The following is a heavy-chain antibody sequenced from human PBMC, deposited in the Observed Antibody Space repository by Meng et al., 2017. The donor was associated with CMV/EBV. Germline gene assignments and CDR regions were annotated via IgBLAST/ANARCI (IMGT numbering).Heavy chain of an antibody. CDR3: ARRSSWSYAFDI. CDR2: IYSGGST. Sequence: GGSLRLSCAASGFTVSSNYMSWVRQAPGKGLGWVSVIYSGGSTYYAASVKGRFTISRDNSKNTLYLQMNSLRAEDTAVYYCARRSSWSYAFDIWGQGTMVTVSS. CDR1: GFTVSSNY. J-gene: IGHJ3*02. V-gene: IGHV3-53*01. D-gene: IGHD6-13*01.